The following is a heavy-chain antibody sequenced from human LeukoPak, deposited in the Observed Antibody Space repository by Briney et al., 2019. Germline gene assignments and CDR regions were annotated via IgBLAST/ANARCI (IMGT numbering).Heavy chain of an antibody. CDR1: GFTFSSYE. CDR3: AKDETISGVNYFYY. J-gene: IGHJ4*02. Sequence: PGGSLRLSCAASGFTFSSYEMNWVRQAPGEGPEWVSGIDRGGGTYYADSVKGRFTISRDISEKTLFLQMNSLRAEDTAVYYCAKDETISGVNYFYYWGQGTLVTVSS. CDR2: IDRGGGT. V-gene: IGHV3-23*01. D-gene: IGHD3-3*01.